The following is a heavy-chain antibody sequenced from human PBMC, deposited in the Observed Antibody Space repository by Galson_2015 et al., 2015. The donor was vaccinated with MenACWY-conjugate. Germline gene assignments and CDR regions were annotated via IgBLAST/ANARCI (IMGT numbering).Heavy chain of an antibody. CDR2: ISSSSSTI. CDR1: GFTFSSYS. Sequence: SLRLSCAASGFTFSSYSMNWVRQAPGKGLEWVSYISSSSSTIYYADSVKGRFTISRDNAKNSLYLQMNSLRAEDTAVYYCARIPTWGSSFGYFDYWGQGIVVAVSS. V-gene: IGHV3-48*04. D-gene: IGHD7-27*01. J-gene: IGHJ4*02. CDR3: ARIPTWGSSFGYFDY.